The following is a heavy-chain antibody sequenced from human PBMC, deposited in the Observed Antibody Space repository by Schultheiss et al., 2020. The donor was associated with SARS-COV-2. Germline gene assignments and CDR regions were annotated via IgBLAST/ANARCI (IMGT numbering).Heavy chain of an antibody. V-gene: IGHV3-49*04. Sequence: GESLKISCAASGFTFSSYAMSWVRQAPGKGLEWVGFIRSKAYGGTTEYAASVKGRFTISRDDSKSIAYLQMNSLKTEDTAVYYCTREAPSYSSSWYFRVDYWGQGTLVTVSS. CDR3: TREAPSYSSSWYFRVDY. CDR2: IRSKAYGGTT. J-gene: IGHJ4*02. CDR1: GFTFSSYA. D-gene: IGHD6-13*01.